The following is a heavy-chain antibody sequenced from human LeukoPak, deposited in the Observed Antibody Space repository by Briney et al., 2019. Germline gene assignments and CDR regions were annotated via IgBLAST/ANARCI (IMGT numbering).Heavy chain of an antibody. CDR2: ISYDGTGK. Sequence: SGRSLRLSCAASGFTFNNYAIHWVCQAPGKGLEWVAVISYDGTGKYYADSVKGRFTISRDNAKNTLYLQMNSLRAEDTAVYYCARDPYGNYPYYYFGMDVWGQGTTVTVSS. CDR1: GFTFNNYA. CDR3: ARDPYGNYPYYYFGMDV. D-gene: IGHD4-11*01. J-gene: IGHJ6*02. V-gene: IGHV3-30*04.